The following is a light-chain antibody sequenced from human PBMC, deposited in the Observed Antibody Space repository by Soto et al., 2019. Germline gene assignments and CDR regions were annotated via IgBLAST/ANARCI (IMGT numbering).Light chain of an antibody. CDR1: NIGSKS. V-gene: IGLV3-21*02. CDR3: QVWDSSSDHPGV. J-gene: IGLJ1*01. CDR2: ADS. Sequence: SYELTQPPSVSVAPGQTARITCGGNNIGSKSVHWYQQKPGQAPVLVVYADSDRPSGIPERFSGSNSGNTATLTISRVEAGDEADDYCQVWDSSSDHPGVFGTGTKLTVL.